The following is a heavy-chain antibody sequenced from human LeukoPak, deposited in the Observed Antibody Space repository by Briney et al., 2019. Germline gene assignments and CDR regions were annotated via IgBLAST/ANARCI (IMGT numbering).Heavy chain of an antibody. CDR1: GYTFTSYA. CDR3: ARVLRYFVRMDV. J-gene: IGHJ6*02. V-gene: IGHV1-18*01. Sequence: ASVKVSCKASGYTFTSYAMHWVRQAPGQRLEWMGWISAYNGNTNYAQKLQGRVTMTTDTSTSTAYMELRSLRSDDTAVYYCARVLRYFVRMDVWGQGTTVTVSS. CDR2: ISAYNGNT. D-gene: IGHD3-9*01.